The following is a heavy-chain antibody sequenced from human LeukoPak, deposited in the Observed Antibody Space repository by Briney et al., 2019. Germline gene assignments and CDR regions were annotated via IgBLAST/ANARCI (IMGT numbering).Heavy chain of an antibody. J-gene: IGHJ4*02. Sequence: SETPSLTCTVSGGSISSYYWSWIRQPPGKGLEWIGYIYYSGSTNYNPSLKSRVTISVDTSKNQFSLKLSSVTAADTAVYYCARELEQWPPGGFDYWGQGTLVTVSS. V-gene: IGHV4-59*01. CDR1: GGSISSYY. D-gene: IGHD6-19*01. CDR3: ARELEQWPPGGFDY. CDR2: IYYSGST.